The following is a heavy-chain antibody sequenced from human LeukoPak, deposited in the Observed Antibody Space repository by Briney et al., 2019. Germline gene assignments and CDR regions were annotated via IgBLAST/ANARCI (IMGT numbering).Heavy chain of an antibody. CDR1: GGSFSGYY. V-gene: IGHV4-34*01. Sequence: PSETLSLACAVYGGSFSGYYWSWIRQPPGKGLEWIGEINHSGSTNYNPSLKSRVTISVDTSKNQFSLKLSSVTAADTAVYYCARILRGYSYGYRPYYYMDVWGKGTTVTISS. D-gene: IGHD5-18*01. J-gene: IGHJ6*03. CDR3: ARILRGYSYGYRPYYYMDV. CDR2: INHSGST.